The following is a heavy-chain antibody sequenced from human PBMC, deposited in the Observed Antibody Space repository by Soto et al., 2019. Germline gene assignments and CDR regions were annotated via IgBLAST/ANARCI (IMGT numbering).Heavy chain of an antibody. CDR3: GATGSFDYFDY. V-gene: IGHV3-21*01. CDR1: GFTFSSYS. Sequence: GGSLRLSCVASGFTFSSYSMNWVRQAPGKGLEWVSSISSSSSYIYYADSVKGRFTISRDNAKNSLYLQMNSLRAEDTAVYYCGATGSFDYFDYWGQGTLVTVSS. CDR2: ISSSSSYI. J-gene: IGHJ4*02. D-gene: IGHD1-26*01.